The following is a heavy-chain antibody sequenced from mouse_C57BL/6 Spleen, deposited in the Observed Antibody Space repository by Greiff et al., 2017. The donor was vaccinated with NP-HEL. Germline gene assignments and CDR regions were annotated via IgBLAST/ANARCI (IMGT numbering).Heavy chain of an antibody. CDR1: GFNITDDY. J-gene: IGHJ2*01. CDR2: IDPENGDT. Sequence: VQLQQSGAELVRPGASVKLSCTASGFNITDDYMHWVKQRPEQGLEWIGWIDPENGDTEYASKFQGKATITADTSSNTAYLQLSSLTSEDTAVYYCTTEVDSITTVYWGQGTTLTVSS. CDR3: TTEVDSITTVY. D-gene: IGHD1-1*01. V-gene: IGHV14-4*01.